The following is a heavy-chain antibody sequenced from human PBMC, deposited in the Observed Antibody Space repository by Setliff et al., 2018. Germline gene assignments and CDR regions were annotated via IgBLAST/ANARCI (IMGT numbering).Heavy chain of an antibody. Sequence: PSETLSLTCAVYGGSFSGNYWSWIRQPPGKGLEWIGEINHSGSTNHNPSLKSRVTISVDTSKNQFSLNLSSVTAADTAMYYCARDRQYCSSPTCYSSYFYYYGMDVWGQGTTVTVSS. CDR3: ARDRQYCSSPTCYSSYFYYYGMDV. J-gene: IGHJ6*02. V-gene: IGHV4-34*01. CDR2: INHSGST. CDR1: GGSFSGNY. D-gene: IGHD2-2*02.